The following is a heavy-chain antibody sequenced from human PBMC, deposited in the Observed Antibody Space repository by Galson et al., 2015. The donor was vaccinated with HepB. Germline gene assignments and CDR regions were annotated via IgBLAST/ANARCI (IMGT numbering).Heavy chain of an antibody. D-gene: IGHD1-26*01. CDR2: INTNTGNP. CDR1: GYSFTNYA. Sequence: SVKVSCKASGYSFTNYAMNWVRQAPGQGLEWMGWINTNTGNPTFAQGFTGRFVFSLATSVSTTYLQISSLKAEDTAVYYCARDPGAGSHFFDYWGQGTLVTVSS. V-gene: IGHV7-4-1*02. J-gene: IGHJ4*02. CDR3: ARDPGAGSHFFDY.